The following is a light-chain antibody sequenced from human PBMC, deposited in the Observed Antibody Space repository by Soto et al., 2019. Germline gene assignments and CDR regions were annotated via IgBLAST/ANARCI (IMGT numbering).Light chain of an antibody. CDR2: AAS. V-gene: IGKV1-12*01. Sequence: DIQMTQAPSSVSASVGDRVTITCRASQDINNRVAWFQQRPGRAPKYLIQAASILQSGFPSRFSATGSGTDFALTIDSLQPEDFATYYCLQVKNFLRTFGQGTKLEIK. CDR1: QDINNR. CDR3: LQVKNFLRT. J-gene: IGKJ1*01.